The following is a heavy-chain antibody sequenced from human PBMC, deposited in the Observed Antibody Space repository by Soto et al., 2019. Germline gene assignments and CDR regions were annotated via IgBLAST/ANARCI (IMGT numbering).Heavy chain of an antibody. V-gene: IGHV3-23*01. CDR3: ANDLYRAELLWFGESQYDAFDI. CDR1: GFTFSSYA. Sequence: GGSLRLSCAASGFTFSSYAMSWVRQAPGKGLEWVSAISGSGGSTYYADSVKGRFTISRDNSKNTLYLQMNSLRAEDTAVYYCANDLYRAELLWFGESQYDAFDIWGQGTMVTVSS. J-gene: IGHJ3*02. D-gene: IGHD3-10*01. CDR2: ISGSGGST.